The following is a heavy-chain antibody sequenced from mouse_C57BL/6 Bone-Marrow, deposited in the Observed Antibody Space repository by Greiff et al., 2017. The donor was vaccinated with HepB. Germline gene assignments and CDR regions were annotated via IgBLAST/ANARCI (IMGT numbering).Heavy chain of an antibody. CDR3: ARWLPRGPWFAY. J-gene: IGHJ3*01. CDR2: IDPSDSYT. CDR1: GYTFTSYW. Sequence: VQLQQSGAELVKPGASVKLSCKASGYTFTSYWMQWVKQRPGQGLEWIGEIDPSDSYTNYNQKFKGKATLTVDTSSSTAYMQLSSLTSEDSAVYYCARWLPRGPWFAYWGQGTLVTVSA. V-gene: IGHV1-50*01. D-gene: IGHD2-2*01.